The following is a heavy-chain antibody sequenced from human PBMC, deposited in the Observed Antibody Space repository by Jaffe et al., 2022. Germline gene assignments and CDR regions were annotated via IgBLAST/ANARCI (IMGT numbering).Heavy chain of an antibody. D-gene: IGHD3-16*02. CDR2: IRSKAYGGTT. CDR1: GFTFGDYA. Sequence: EVQLVESGGGLVQPGRSLRLSCTASGFTFGDYAMSWVRQAPGKGLEWVGFIRSKAYGGTTEYAASVKGRFTISRDDSKSIAYLQMNSLKTEDTAVYYCTRANPYYDYVWGSYRTPWYFDYWGQGTLVTVSS. V-gene: IGHV3-49*04. CDR3: TRANPYYDYVWGSYRTPWYFDY. J-gene: IGHJ4*02.